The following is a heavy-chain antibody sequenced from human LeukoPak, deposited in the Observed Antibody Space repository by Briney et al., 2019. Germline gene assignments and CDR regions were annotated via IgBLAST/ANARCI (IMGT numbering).Heavy chain of an antibody. Sequence: GGSLRLSCAAAGFPFSSYWMSWVSQAPGKGLEWVANIKPDGSEKSYVDSVKGRFTISRDNAKNSLYLQMNSLRAEATAVYYCARGQMAGYWGQGTLVTVSS. CDR1: GFPFSSYW. CDR2: IKPDGSEK. CDR3: ARGQMAGY. J-gene: IGHJ4*02. D-gene: IGHD5-24*01. V-gene: IGHV3-7*05.